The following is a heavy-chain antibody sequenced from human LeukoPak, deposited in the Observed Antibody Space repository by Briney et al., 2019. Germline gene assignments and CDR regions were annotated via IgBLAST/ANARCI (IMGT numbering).Heavy chain of an antibody. CDR1: GFTFSSYD. CDR3: ARDRVEVTTSMLGGVKRTVTDYYGMDV. CDR2: TYSDGTT. D-gene: IGHD3-16*01. Sequence: PGGSLRLSCAASGFTFSSYDMNWVRQAPGKGLEWVSITYSDGTTYYADSVKGRFTISRDNSRNTLYVQMNSLRAEDTAVYFCARDRVEVTTSMLGGVKRTVTDYYGMDVWGQGTTVTVSS. V-gene: IGHV3-53*01. J-gene: IGHJ6*02.